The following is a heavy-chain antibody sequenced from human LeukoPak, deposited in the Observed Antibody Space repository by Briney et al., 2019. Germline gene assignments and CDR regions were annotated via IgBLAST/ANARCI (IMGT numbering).Heavy chain of an antibody. CDR1: GYTFTSYG. D-gene: IGHD3-3*01. CDR3: ARTTYYDFWSGYYTDY. Sequence: ASVKVSCKASGYTFTSYGISWVRQAPGQGLEWMGWISAYNGNTNYAQKLQGRVTMTTDTSTSTAYMELRSLRSDDTAVYYCARTTYYDFWSGYYTDYWGQGTLSPSPQ. V-gene: IGHV1-18*01. CDR2: ISAYNGNT. J-gene: IGHJ4*02.